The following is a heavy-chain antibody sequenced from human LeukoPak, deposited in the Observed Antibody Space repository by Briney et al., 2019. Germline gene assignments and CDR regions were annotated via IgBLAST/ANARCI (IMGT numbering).Heavy chain of an antibody. CDR1: GXSFSGYY. Sequence: PSETLSLTCAVYGXSFSGYYWSWIRQPPGKGLEWIGEINHSGSTNYNPSLKSRVTISVDTSKNQFSLKLSSVTAADTAVYYCARESITMVRGVIAHYYYYGMDVWGQGTTVTVSS. CDR2: INHSGST. D-gene: IGHD3-10*01. V-gene: IGHV4-34*01. CDR3: ARESITMVRGVIAHYYYYGMDV. J-gene: IGHJ6*02.